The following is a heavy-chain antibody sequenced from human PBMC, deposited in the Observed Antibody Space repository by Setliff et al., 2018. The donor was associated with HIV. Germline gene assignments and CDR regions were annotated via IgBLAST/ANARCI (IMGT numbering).Heavy chain of an antibody. CDR2: IYHTGSS. CDR1: GGTFSLHY. V-gene: IGHV4-34*01. CDR3: ARDVLDLVISVYGF. J-gene: IGHJ4*02. Sequence: SETLSLTCAVSGGTFSLHYYTWIRQSPGKGLEWIGNIYHTGSSYYNPSLNDRATISLDTSKNQFSLKLNAVTAADTAGYYCARDVLDLVISVYGFWGQGIPVTVSS. D-gene: IGHD3-22*01.